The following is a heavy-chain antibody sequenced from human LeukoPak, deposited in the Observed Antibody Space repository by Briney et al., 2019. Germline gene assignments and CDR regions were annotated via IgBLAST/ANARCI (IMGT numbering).Heavy chain of an antibody. D-gene: IGHD2-2*01. CDR3: AADCSSTSCYPRLVY. V-gene: IGHV4-39*01. Sequence: SETLSLTCTVSGGSISSSSYYWGWIRQPPGKGLEWIGSIYYSGSTYYNPSLKSRVTISVDTSKNQFSLKLSSVTAADTAVYYCAADCSSTSCYPRLVYWGQGTLVTVSS. CDR1: GGSISSSSYY. J-gene: IGHJ4*02. CDR2: IYYSGST.